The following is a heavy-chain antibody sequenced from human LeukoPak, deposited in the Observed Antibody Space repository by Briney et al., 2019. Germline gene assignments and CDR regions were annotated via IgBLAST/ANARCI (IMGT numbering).Heavy chain of an antibody. CDR1: GFTFSSYG. CDR3: ARGGSYYRRDAFDI. J-gene: IGHJ3*02. CDR2: ISYDGSNK. D-gene: IGHD1-26*01. Sequence: GGSLRLSCAASGFTFSSYGMHWVRQAPGKGLEWVAVISYDGSNKYYADSVKGRFTISRDNSKNTLYLQMNSLRAEDTAVYYCARGGSYYRRDAFDIWGQGTMVTVSS. V-gene: IGHV3-30*03.